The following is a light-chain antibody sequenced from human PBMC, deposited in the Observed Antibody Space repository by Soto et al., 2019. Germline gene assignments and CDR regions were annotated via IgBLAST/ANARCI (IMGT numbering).Light chain of an antibody. CDR2: GAS. J-gene: IGKJ1*01. CDR3: QQYGSSPTWT. Sequence: EIVLTQSPGTLSLSPGERATLSCRASETISSSDLAWYQQKPGQTPRLLIYGASSRATGIPDRFSGRGSGTDFTLTISRLEPEDFAVYYCQQYGSSPTWTFGQGTKVDIK. CDR1: ETISSSD. V-gene: IGKV3-20*01.